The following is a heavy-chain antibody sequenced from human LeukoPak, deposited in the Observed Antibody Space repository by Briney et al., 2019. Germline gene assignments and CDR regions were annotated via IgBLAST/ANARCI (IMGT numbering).Heavy chain of an antibody. CDR2: ISSSGSTI. CDR1: GFTFSSYE. CDR3: ARDPVCDY. V-gene: IGHV3-48*03. J-gene: IGHJ4*02. Sequence: PGGALRLSCAASGFTFSSYEMNWVRQAPGKGLGWVSYISSSGSTIYYADSVKGRFTISRDNAKNSLYLQMNILRAEDTAVYYCARDPVCDYWGQGTLVTVSS.